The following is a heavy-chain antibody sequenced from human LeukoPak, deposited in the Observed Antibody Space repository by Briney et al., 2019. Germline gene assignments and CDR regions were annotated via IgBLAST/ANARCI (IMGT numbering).Heavy chain of an antibody. CDR3: ARDGHRYIAARPGDFDY. D-gene: IGHD6-6*01. J-gene: IGHJ4*02. CDR1: GGSISSSNW. V-gene: IGHV4-4*02. Sequence: SETLSLTCAVSGGSISSSNWWSWVRQPPGKGLEWIGEIYHSGSTNYNPSLKSRVTISVDKSKNQFSLKLSSVTAADTAVYYCARDGHRYIAARPGDFDYWGQGTLVTVSS. CDR2: IYHSGST.